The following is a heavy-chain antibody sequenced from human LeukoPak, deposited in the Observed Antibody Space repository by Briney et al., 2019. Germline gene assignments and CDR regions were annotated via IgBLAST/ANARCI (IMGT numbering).Heavy chain of an antibody. D-gene: IGHD2-15*01. Sequence: PSETLSLTCGVSGGSISNTNWWTWVRQPPGKGLEWIGRIYISGSTNYNSSFQSRVTMSVDTSKNQFSLKLTSVTAADTAVYYSARALSPLPGTYYFDYWGQGTLVTVSS. CDR3: ARALSPLPGTYYFDY. CDR1: GGSISNTNW. J-gene: IGHJ4*02. CDR2: IYISGST. V-gene: IGHV4-4*02.